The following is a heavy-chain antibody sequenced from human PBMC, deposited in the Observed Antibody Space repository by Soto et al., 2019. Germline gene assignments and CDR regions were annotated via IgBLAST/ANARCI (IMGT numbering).Heavy chain of an antibody. V-gene: IGHV3-23*01. CDR3: AKELELLGV. CDR2: ISGTGGST. J-gene: IGHJ6*02. D-gene: IGHD1-7*01. CDR1: GVTFCTYA. Sequence: GSLRLSCAGPGVTFCTYAMRWVRQAPGKGLEWVSAISGTGGSTYYADSVKGRFTISRDNSKNTLYLQMNSLRAEDTAVYYCAKELELLGVWGQGTTVTVSS.